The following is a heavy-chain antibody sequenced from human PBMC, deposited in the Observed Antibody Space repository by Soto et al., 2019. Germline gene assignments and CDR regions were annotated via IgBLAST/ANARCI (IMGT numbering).Heavy chain of an antibody. CDR1: GGTFSSYA. J-gene: IGHJ4*02. CDR2: IIPIFGTA. Sequence: QVQLVQSGAEVKKPGSSVKVSCKASGGTFSSYAISWVRQAPGQGLEWMGGIIPIFGTANYVQKFQGRVTITADEYTRTAYMELSSLRSEDTAVYYCARGRYSYGWGPGDYWGQGTLVTVSS. CDR3: ARGRYSYGWGPGDY. D-gene: IGHD5-18*01. V-gene: IGHV1-69*12.